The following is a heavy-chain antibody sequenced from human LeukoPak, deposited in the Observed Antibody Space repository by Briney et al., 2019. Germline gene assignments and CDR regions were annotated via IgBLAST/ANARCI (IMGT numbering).Heavy chain of an antibody. D-gene: IGHD6-25*01. V-gene: IGHV1-69*05. J-gene: IGHJ3*02. CDR1: GDTFSSYT. Sequence: SVKVSCKASGDTFSSYTISWVRQAPGQGLEWMGGLIPIFGTANYAQKFQGRVTITRDMSTSTAYMDLSSLRSEDTAVYYCAADSSGNDAFDIWGQGTMVTVSS. CDR2: LIPIFGTA. CDR3: AADSSGNDAFDI.